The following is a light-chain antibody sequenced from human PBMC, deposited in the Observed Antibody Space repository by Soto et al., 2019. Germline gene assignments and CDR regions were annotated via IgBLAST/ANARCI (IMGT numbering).Light chain of an antibody. CDR3: MQALQTPYT. CDR2: LGS. Sequence: DIVMTQSPLSLPVTPGEPASISCRSSQSLLHSNAYNYLDWYLQKPGQSPQLLIYLGSNRASGVPDRFSGSGSGTDFTLKISRGEAEDVGVYYCMQALQTPYTFGQGTKLEIK. J-gene: IGKJ2*01. V-gene: IGKV2-28*01. CDR1: QSLLHSNAYNY.